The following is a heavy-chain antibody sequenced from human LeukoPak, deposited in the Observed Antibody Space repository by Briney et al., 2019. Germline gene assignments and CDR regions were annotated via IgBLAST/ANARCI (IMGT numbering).Heavy chain of an antibody. J-gene: IGHJ5*02. Sequence: GGSLSPSCAASGFTFSSYAMTWARRAPGKGLEGASAISGSGGSTYYADSVKGRFTISRDNSKNTLYLQMNSLRAEDTAVYYCARTAPAAIYWFDPWGQGTLVTVSS. CDR1: GFTFSSYA. V-gene: IGHV3-23*01. CDR3: ARTAPAAIYWFDP. D-gene: IGHD2-2*02. CDR2: ISGSGGST.